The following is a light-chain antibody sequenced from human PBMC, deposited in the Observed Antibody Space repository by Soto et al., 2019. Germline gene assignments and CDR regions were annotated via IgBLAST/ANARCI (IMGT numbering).Light chain of an antibody. CDR1: QSISNW. V-gene: IGKV1-5*03. CDR2: KAS. Sequence: DIQMTQSPSTLSASVGDRVTITCRASQSISNWLAWYQQKPGKAPKLLIHKASNLESWVPSRFSGSGSGTEFTLTISSLQPDDFATYYCQQYNSYPRTFGQGTKVEIK. J-gene: IGKJ1*01. CDR3: QQYNSYPRT.